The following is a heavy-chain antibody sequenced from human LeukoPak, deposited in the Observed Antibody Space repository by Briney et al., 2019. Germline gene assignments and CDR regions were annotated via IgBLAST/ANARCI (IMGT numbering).Heavy chain of an antibody. CDR2: VDPEDGET. CDR3: ATDPTMIPEDY. Sequence: ASVRIFCKVSGYTFTDYYMHWVQEAPGKGCEWMGLVDPEDGETIYAEKFEGRVPITPDTSTDTAYMRLSTLSSEDTAVYYCATDPTMIPEDYSGAGNLVTVSS. J-gene: IGHJ4*02. D-gene: IGHD3-22*01. CDR1: GYTFTDYY. V-gene: IGHV1-69-2*01.